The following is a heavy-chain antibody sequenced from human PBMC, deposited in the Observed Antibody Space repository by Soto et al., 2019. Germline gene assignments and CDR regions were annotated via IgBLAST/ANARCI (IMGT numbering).Heavy chain of an antibody. CDR2: IVVGSGNT. CDR1: GFTFTSSA. J-gene: IGHJ6*02. CDR3: AASSPRYYYDSSAV. D-gene: IGHD3-22*01. Sequence: SVKVSCKASGFTFTSSAVQWVRQARGQRLEWIGWIVVGSGNTNYAQKFQERVTITRDMSTSTAYMELSSLRSEDTAVYYCAASSPRYYYDSSAVWGQGTTVTVSS. V-gene: IGHV1-58*01.